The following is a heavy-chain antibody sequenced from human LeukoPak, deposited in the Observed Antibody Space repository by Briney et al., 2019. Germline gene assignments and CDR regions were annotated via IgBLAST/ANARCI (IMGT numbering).Heavy chain of an antibody. D-gene: IGHD3-22*01. Sequence: SETLSLSCAVSGYSISSGYYWGWIRPPPGKGLEWIGNIYHSGSTNYNPSLKSRVTISVDTSKNQFSLKLSSVTAADTAVYYCARDLYYYDSSGGQGYWGQGTLVTVSS. J-gene: IGHJ4*02. CDR1: GYSISSGYY. CDR2: IYHSGST. CDR3: ARDLYYYDSSGGQGY. V-gene: IGHV4-38-2*02.